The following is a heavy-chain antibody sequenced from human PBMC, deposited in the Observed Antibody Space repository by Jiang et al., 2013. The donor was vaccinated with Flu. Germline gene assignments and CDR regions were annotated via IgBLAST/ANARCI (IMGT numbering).Heavy chain of an antibody. CDR2: IYPGDSDT. V-gene: IGHV5-51*01. CDR1: GYSFTSYW. D-gene: IGHD1-26*01. Sequence: GAEVKKPGESLKISCKGSGYSFTSYWIGWVRQMPGKGLEWMGIIYPGDSDTRYSPSFQGQVTISADKSISTAYLQWSSLKASDTAMYYCTRKYSGSYLGIYFDYWGQGTLVTVSS. J-gene: IGHJ4*02. CDR3: TRKYSGSYLGIYFDY.